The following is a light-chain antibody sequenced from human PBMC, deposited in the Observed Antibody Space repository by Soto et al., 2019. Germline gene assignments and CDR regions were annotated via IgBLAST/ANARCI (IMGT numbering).Light chain of an antibody. CDR2: EVS. CDR1: SSDVGGYNF. J-gene: IGLJ2*01. Sequence: QSALTQPPSASGSPGQSVTISCTGTSSDVGGYNFVSWYQQHPGKAPKLMIYEVSERPSGVPDRFSGSKSGNTASLTVSGLQAEDEADYYFSSYAGSNIVVFGGGTKVTV. V-gene: IGLV2-8*01. CDR3: SSYAGSNIVV.